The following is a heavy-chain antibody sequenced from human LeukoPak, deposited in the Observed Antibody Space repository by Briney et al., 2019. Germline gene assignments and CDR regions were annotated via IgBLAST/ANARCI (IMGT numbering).Heavy chain of an antibody. V-gene: IGHV3-30-3*01. D-gene: IGHD2/OR15-2a*01. CDR3: ARGYYSNSFDF. CDR2: ISYDENNK. J-gene: IGHJ3*01. CDR1: GFTFNNFA. Sequence: GGSLRLSCVASGFTFNNFAIHWVRQAPGKGLEWVAAISYDENNKYYADSVKGRFTISRDNSKSTLYLQMSSLRAEDTAVYYCARGYYSNSFDFWGQGTVVTVSS.